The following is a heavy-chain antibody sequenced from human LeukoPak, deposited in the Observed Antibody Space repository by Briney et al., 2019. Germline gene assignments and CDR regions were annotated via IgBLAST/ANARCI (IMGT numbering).Heavy chain of an antibody. Sequence: PSETLSLTCAVYGGSFSGYYWSWIRQPPGKGLEWIGEINHSGSTSYNPSLKSRVTISVDTSKNQFSLKLSSVTAADTAVYYCARLVTAFDIWGQGTMVTVSS. CDR3: ARLVTAFDI. CDR1: GGSFSGYY. D-gene: IGHD3-9*01. CDR2: INHSGST. J-gene: IGHJ3*02. V-gene: IGHV4-34*01.